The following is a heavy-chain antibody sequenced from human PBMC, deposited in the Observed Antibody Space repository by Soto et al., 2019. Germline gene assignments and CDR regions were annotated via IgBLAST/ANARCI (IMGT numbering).Heavy chain of an antibody. CDR1: GFSVSSYC. V-gene: IGHV3-33*01. CDR3: ARHYWPRATVAKPPY. CDR2: ICYDVSNK. J-gene: IGHJ4*02. D-gene: IGHD4-17*01. Sequence: TCLTSYCVARGFSVSSYCRRWVRQAPGKGLEWVAVICYDVSNKYYADSVKGRFTISRDKSKNTLYLQMNSLRAEGTAGYYRARHYWPRATVAKPPYWGQATLVTASS.